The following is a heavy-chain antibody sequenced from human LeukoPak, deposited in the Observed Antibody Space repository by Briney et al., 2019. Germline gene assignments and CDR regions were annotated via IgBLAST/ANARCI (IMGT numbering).Heavy chain of an antibody. J-gene: IGHJ4*02. V-gene: IGHV3-9*01. CDR3: AKDTGYYYDSSNYWV. D-gene: IGHD3-22*01. CDR1: GFTFDDYA. Sequence: GGSLRLSCAASGFTFDDYAMHWVRQPPGKGLEWVSGISWNSGSIGYADSVKGRFTISRDNAKNSLYLQMNSLRAEDTALYYCAKDTGYYYDSSNYWVWGQGTLVTVSS. CDR2: ISWNSGSI.